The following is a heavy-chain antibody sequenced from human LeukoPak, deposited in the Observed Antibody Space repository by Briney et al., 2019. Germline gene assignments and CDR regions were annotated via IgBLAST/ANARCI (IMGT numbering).Heavy chain of an antibody. CDR2: IYTSGST. J-gene: IGHJ5*02. V-gene: IGHV4-61*02. CDR1: GGSISSGSYY. D-gene: IGHD6-13*01. Sequence: PSQTLSLTCTVSGGSISSGSYYWSWIRQPAGKGLEWIGRIYTSGSTNYNPSLKSRVTISLDTSKNQFSLKLSSVTAADTAVYYCARDRGYSNWFDPWGQGTLVTVPS. CDR3: ARDRGYSNWFDP.